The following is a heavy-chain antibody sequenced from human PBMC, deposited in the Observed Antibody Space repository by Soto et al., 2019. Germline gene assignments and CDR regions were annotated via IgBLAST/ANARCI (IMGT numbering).Heavy chain of an antibody. CDR2: ISSSGSTI. D-gene: IGHD6-19*01. J-gene: IGHJ4*02. CDR3: ARGEGPHAPHSSGCLDY. V-gene: IGHV3-48*03. CDR1: GFTFSSYE. Sequence: EVQLVESGGGLVQPGGSLRLSCAASGFTFSSYEMNWVRQAPGKGLEWVSYISSSGSTIYYADSVKGRFTISRDNAKNSLYLQMKSLRAEDTAVYYCARGEGPHAPHSSGCLDYWGQGTLVTVSS.